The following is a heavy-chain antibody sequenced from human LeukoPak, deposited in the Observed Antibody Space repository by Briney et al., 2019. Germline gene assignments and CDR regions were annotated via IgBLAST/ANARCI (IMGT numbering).Heavy chain of an antibody. D-gene: IGHD6-19*01. Sequence: GGSLRLSCAASGFTFDDYAMHWVRHAPGKGLEWVSGISWNSGSIGYADSVKGRFTISRDNAKNSLYLQMNSLRAEDTALYYCAKDIGAVAGYAFDIWGQGTMVTVSS. V-gene: IGHV3-9*01. J-gene: IGHJ3*02. CDR1: GFTFDDYA. CDR3: AKDIGAVAGYAFDI. CDR2: ISWNSGSI.